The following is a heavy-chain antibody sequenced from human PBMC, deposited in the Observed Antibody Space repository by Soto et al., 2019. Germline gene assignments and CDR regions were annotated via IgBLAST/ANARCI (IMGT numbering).Heavy chain of an antibody. CDR2: ISYDGSHK. CDR3: AKDFGEPHDPPLYNWFDP. J-gene: IGHJ5*02. V-gene: IGHV3-30*18. D-gene: IGHD3-10*01. Sequence: QAQLVESGGGVVQPGRSLRLSCAASGFTFSNYGFHWVRQAPGKGLEWVAVISYDGSHKYYTDSVKGRFTISRDNSKNTVSLQMNNLRPDDTAVYYCAKDFGEPHDPPLYNWFDPWGLGTLVTVSS. CDR1: GFTFSNYG.